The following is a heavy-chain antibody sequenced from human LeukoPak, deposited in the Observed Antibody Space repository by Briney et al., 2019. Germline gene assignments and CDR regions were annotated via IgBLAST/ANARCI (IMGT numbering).Heavy chain of an antibody. D-gene: IGHD6-13*01. CDR2: ISGSGGST. CDR3: AKVPEPQSSSWYYEYYFDY. Sequence: GGSLRLSCAASGFTFSSYAMSWVRQAPGKGLEWVSAISGSGGSTYYADSVKGRFTISRDNSKNTLYLQMNSLRAEDTAVYYCAKVPEPQSSSWYYEYYFDYWGQGTQVTVSP. J-gene: IGHJ4*02. CDR1: GFTFSSYA. V-gene: IGHV3-23*01.